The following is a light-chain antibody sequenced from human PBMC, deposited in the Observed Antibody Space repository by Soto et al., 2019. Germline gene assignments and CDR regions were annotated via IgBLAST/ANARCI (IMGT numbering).Light chain of an antibody. CDR2: SND. V-gene: IGLV1-44*01. CDR3: ATWDDSLFGHV. J-gene: IGLJ1*01. Sequence: QSVLTQPPSASATPGQRFTSSGSLMSSDFGSNTVNWYQQFPGAAPKLLIYSNDQRPSGVPDRFSASKSGTSASLAISGLQSEDEADYYCATWDDSLFGHVFGTGTKVTVL. CDR1: SSDFGSNT.